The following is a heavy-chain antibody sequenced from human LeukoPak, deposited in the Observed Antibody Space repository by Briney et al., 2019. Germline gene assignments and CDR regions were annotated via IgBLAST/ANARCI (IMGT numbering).Heavy chain of an antibody. CDR3: ARGSWTGSSWDLIWFAP. V-gene: IGHV4-34*01. CDR1: GGSFSGYY. D-gene: IGHD6-13*01. CDR2: INHSGST. J-gene: IGHJ5*02. Sequence: SETLSLTCAVYGGSFSGYYWSWIRQPPGKGLEWIGEINHSGSTNYNPSLKSRVTISVDTFKNQFSLKLNSVTAADTAVYYCARGSWTGSSWDLIWFAPGGQEPLVTVSS.